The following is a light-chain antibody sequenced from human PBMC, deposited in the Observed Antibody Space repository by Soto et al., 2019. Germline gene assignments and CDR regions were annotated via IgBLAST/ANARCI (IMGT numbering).Light chain of an antibody. CDR3: QQGHNWPLT. Sequence: EIVMTQSPATLSVSPGERATLSCRASQSISTELAWYQQKPGQPPRLLIYSASTRATGVPARFTGSGSGSEFTPTISGLQSEDFAVYYCQQGHNWPLTFGQGTRLE. V-gene: IGKV3-15*01. CDR1: QSISTE. CDR2: SAS. J-gene: IGKJ2*01.